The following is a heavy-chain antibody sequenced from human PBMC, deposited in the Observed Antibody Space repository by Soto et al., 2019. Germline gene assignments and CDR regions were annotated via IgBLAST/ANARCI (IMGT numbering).Heavy chain of an antibody. CDR3: ARGPSVANYWYFDL. CDR2: IYYSGST. CDR1: GGSISIGGSY. J-gene: IGHJ2*01. Sequence: QVQLQESGPGLVKPSQTLSLTCTVSGGSISIGGSYWSWIRQHPGKGLEWIGYIYYSGSTYYNPSLKSRVTISVDTSKNQFSLKLSSVTAADTAVYYCARGPSVANYWYFDLWGRGTLVTVSS. V-gene: IGHV4-31*03. D-gene: IGHD2-15*01.